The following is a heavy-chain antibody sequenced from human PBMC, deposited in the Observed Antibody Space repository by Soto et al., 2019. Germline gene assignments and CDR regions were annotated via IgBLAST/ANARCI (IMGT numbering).Heavy chain of an antibody. J-gene: IGHJ4*02. CDR3: ARDFYGGYTYGPGDY. Sequence: EVQLVESGGGLVQPGGSLRLSCAASGFMFSAYWMSWVRPAPGTGLEWVANIHGDGGKIYYVDSVKGRFTISRDNAKRSLYLHMNSLRAEDTAVYYCARDFYGGYTYGPGDYWGQGALVAVSS. V-gene: IGHV3-7*01. CDR2: IHGDGGKI. CDR1: GFMFSAYW. D-gene: IGHD5-18*01.